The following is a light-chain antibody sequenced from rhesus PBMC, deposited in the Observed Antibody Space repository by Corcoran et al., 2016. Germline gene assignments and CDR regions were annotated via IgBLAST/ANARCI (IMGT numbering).Light chain of an antibody. V-gene: IGKV1-18*01. Sequence: DIQMTQSPSSLSASVGDKVTITCRASQGISSWLAWYQQKPGKAPKLLIYAASSLQSGVPSRFSGSGFGTDYTLTISSLQPEYFATYYCQQGYNTPPTFGQGTKVEIK. CDR3: QQGYNTPPT. J-gene: IGKJ1*01. CDR1: QGISSW. CDR2: AAS.